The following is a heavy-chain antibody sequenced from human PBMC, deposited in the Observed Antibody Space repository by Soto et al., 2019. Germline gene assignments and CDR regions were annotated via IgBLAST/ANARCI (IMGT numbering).Heavy chain of an antibody. CDR1: GYTLTELS. Sequence: GASVKVSCKVSGYTLTELSMHWVRQAPGKGLEWMGGFDPEDGETIYAQKFQGRVTMTEDTSTDTAYMELSSLRSEDTAVYYCATARIDCSSTSCRNPSDYWGQGTLVTVSS. CDR2: FDPEDGET. CDR3: ATARIDCSSTSCRNPSDY. V-gene: IGHV1-24*01. D-gene: IGHD2-2*01. J-gene: IGHJ4*02.